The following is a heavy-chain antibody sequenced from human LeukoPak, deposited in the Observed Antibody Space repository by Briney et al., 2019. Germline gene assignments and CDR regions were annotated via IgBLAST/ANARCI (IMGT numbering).Heavy chain of an antibody. CDR3: ARAGSSGWYGVFDY. J-gene: IGHJ4*02. Sequence: PSETLSLTCTVSGGSISSYYCSWIRQPPGKGLEWIGYIYYSGSTSYNPSLKSRVTISVDTSKNHFSLKLSSVTAADTAVYYCARAGSSGWYGVFDYWGQGTLVTVSS. V-gene: IGHV4-59*01. CDR2: IYYSGST. D-gene: IGHD6-19*01. CDR1: GGSISSYY.